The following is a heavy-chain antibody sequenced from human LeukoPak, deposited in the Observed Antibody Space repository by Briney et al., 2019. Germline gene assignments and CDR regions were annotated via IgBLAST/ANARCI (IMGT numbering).Heavy chain of an antibody. CDR2: IYYSGST. V-gene: IGHV4-39*07. CDR3: ARGIIAVAGAFDY. D-gene: IGHD6-19*01. Sequence: PSETLSLTCTVSGGSISSSSYYWGWIRQPPGKGLEWIGSIYYSGSTYYNPSLKSRVTISVDTSKNQSSLKLSSVTAADTAVYYCARGIIAVAGAFDYWGQGTLVTVSS. CDR1: GGSISSSSYY. J-gene: IGHJ4*02.